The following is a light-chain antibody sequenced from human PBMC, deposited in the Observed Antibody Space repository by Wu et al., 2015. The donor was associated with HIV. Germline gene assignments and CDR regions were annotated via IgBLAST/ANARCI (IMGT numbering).Light chain of an antibody. CDR1: QSVSSSY. CDR2: GAS. Sequence: EIVLTQSPGTLSLSPGERATLSCRASQSVSSSYLGWYQQKPGQAPRLLIYGASRRATGIPDRFSGSGSGTDFTLTISRLEPEDFAVYYCQHYGSSTGTFGPGTKVD. CDR3: QHYGSSTGT. V-gene: IGKV3-20*01. J-gene: IGKJ3*01.